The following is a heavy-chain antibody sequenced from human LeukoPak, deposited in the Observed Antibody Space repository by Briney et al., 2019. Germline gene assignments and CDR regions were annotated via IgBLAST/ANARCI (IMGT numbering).Heavy chain of an antibody. J-gene: IGHJ4*02. CDR1: GFSFSIYS. Sequence: GGFLRLSCAASGFSFSIYSMNWVRQAPGKGLEWVSSISGSSSYTYYADSVKGRFTISRDNAKNSLFLQMNRLRAEDTAVYYCARGDRLGYCTNGVCYPTDYWGQGTLVTVSS. V-gene: IGHV3-21*01. CDR2: ISGSSSYT. CDR3: ARGDRLGYCTNGVCYPTDY. D-gene: IGHD2-8*01.